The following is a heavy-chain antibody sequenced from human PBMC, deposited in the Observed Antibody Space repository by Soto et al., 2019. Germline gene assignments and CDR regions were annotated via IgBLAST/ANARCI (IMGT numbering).Heavy chain of an antibody. Sequence: SETLSLTCAVSGYSISSGYYWGWIRQPPGKGLEWIGSMYHSGNTYYNPSLKSRVTISVDTSKNQFSLKLSSVTAADPAVYYCARSSPRGVFDPWGQGTLVTVS. CDR3: ARSSPRGVFDP. J-gene: IGHJ5*02. CDR1: GYSISSGYY. CDR2: MYHSGNT. V-gene: IGHV4-38-2*01. D-gene: IGHD6-6*01.